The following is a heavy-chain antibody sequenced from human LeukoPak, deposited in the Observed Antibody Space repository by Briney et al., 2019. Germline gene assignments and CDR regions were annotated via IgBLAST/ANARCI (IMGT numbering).Heavy chain of an antibody. CDR3: AKGYFYGLGSYCQPFDF. CDR1: GGSISSGGHS. V-gene: IGHV4-30-2*01. D-gene: IGHD3-10*01. Sequence: SQTLSLTCTVSGGSISSGGHSWNWIRQPPGKGLEWIGYISHSGSTYYNPSLKSRVTISVDRSKNQFSLKLSSVTAADTAVYYCAKGYFYGLGSYCQPFDFWGQGTLVTVSS. J-gene: IGHJ4*02. CDR2: ISHSGST.